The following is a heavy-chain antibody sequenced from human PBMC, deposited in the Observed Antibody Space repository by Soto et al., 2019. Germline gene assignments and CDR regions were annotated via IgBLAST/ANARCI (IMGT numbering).Heavy chain of an antibody. CDR1: GGSFSGYY. J-gene: IGHJ4*02. Sequence: PSETLSLTCAVYGGSFSGYYWSWIRQPPGKGLEWIGEINHSGSTNYNPSLKSRVTISVDTSKNQFSLKLSSVTAADTAVYYCARREVVFTFDYWGQGTLVTVSS. D-gene: IGHD3-22*01. CDR3: ARREVVFTFDY. CDR2: INHSGST. V-gene: IGHV4-34*01.